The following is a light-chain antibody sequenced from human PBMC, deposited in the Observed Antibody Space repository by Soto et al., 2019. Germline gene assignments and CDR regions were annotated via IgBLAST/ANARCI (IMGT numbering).Light chain of an antibody. V-gene: IGKV1-39*01. Sequence: DIQMTQSPSSLSASVGXRVTITCRASQSISSYLNWYQQKPGKAPKLLIYAASSLQSGVPSRFSGSGSGTEFTLTISSLQPDDFATYYCQQYNSYWTFGQGTKV. CDR1: QSISSY. CDR3: QQYNSYWT. J-gene: IGKJ1*01. CDR2: AAS.